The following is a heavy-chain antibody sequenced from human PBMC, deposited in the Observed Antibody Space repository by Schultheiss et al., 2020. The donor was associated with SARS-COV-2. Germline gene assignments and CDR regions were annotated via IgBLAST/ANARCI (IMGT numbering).Heavy chain of an antibody. D-gene: IGHD1-26*01. CDR1: GGSISSSSYY. CDR3: ARRFPWELKAFDI. J-gene: IGHJ3*02. Sequence: SETLSLTCTVSGGSISSSSYYWGWIRQPPGKGLEWIGSIYYSGSTYYNPSLKSRVTISVDTSKNQFSLKLSSVTAADTAVYYCARRFPWELKAFDIWGQGTMVTVSS. CDR2: IYYSGST. V-gene: IGHV4-39*01.